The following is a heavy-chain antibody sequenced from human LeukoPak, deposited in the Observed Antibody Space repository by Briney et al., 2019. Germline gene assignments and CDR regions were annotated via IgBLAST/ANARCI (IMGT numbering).Heavy chain of an antibody. D-gene: IGHD3-16*02. V-gene: IGHV3-23*01. CDR2: ISGSGGST. CDR3: AKGSYVWGSYHPDY. Sequence: GGSLRLSCAASGFTFSSYAMSWVRQAPGKGLEWVSAISGSGGSTYYADSVMGRFTISRDNSKNTLYLQMNSLRAEDTAVYYCAKGSYVWGSYHPDYWGQGTLVTVSS. J-gene: IGHJ4*02. CDR1: GFTFSSYA.